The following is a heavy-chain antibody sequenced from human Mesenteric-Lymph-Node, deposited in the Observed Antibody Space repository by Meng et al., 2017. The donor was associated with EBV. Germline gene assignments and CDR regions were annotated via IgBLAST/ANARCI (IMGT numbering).Heavy chain of an antibody. CDR1: GFTFSSYS. V-gene: IGHV3-21*01. CDR3: ARGKRTTVNTFDY. CDR2: ISSSSSYI. D-gene: IGHD4-17*01. J-gene: IGHJ4*02. Sequence: EVQLVESGGXLVKPGXALSVSCAASGFTFSSYSMNWVRQAPGKGLEWVSSISSSSSYIYYADSVKGRFTISRDNAKNSLYLQMNSLRAEDTAVYYCARGKRTTVNTFDYWGQGTLVTVS.